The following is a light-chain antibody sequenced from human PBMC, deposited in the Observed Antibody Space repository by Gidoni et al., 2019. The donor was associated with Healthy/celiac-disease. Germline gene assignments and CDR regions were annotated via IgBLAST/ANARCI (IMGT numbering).Light chain of an antibody. J-gene: IGKJ3*01. Sequence: DIQMTQSPSTLSASVGDRVTITCRASQSISSWVAWYQQKPGKAPKLLIYKASSLESGVPSRFSGSGSGTEFTLTSSSLQPDDFATYYCQQYNSPFTFGPGTKVDIK. CDR2: KAS. CDR1: QSISSW. CDR3: QQYNSPFT. V-gene: IGKV1-5*03.